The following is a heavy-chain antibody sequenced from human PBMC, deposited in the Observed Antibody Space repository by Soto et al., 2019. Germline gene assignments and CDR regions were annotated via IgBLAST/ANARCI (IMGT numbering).Heavy chain of an antibody. V-gene: IGHV1-24*01. CDR1: GYTLTELS. Sequence: ASVKVSCKVSGYTLTELSMHWVRQAPGKGLEWMGGFDPEDGETIYAQKFQGRVTMTEDTSTDTAYMELSSLRSEDTAVYYCATGPNCGGDCRAGGWFDPWGQGTLVTVSS. CDR2: FDPEDGET. D-gene: IGHD2-21*02. J-gene: IGHJ5*02. CDR3: ATGPNCGGDCRAGGWFDP.